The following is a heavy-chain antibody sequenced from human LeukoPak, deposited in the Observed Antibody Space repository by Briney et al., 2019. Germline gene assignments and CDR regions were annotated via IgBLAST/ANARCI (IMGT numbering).Heavy chain of an antibody. D-gene: IGHD1-7*01. V-gene: IGHV4-30-4*01. CDR2: IYYSGST. CDR1: AGSISSGDYY. CDR3: ARGGTTDDNWFDP. Sequence: SETLSLTCTVSAGSISSGDYYWSWIRQPPGKGLEWIGYIYYSGSTYYNPSLKSRVTISVDTSKNQFSLKLSSVTAADTAVYYCARGGTTDDNWFDPWGQGTLVTVSS. J-gene: IGHJ5*02.